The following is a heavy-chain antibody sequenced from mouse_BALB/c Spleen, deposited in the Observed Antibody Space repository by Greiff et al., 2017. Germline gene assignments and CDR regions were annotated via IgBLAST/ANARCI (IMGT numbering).Heavy chain of an antibody. J-gene: IGHJ4*01. CDR1: GYTFSSYW. CDR2: ILPGSGST. CDR3: ARWDWDEDAMDY. V-gene: IGHV1-9*01. D-gene: IGHD4-1*01. Sequence: VQLQESGAELMKPGASVKISCKATGYTFSSYWIEWVKQRPGHGLEWIGEILPGSGSTNYNEKFKGKATFTADASSNTAYMQLSSLTSEDSAVYYCARWDWDEDAMDYWGQGTSVTVSS.